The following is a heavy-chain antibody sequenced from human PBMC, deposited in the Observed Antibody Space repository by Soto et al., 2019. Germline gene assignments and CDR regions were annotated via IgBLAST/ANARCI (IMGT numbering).Heavy chain of an antibody. D-gene: IGHD3-3*01. J-gene: IGHJ6*02. Sequence: GGSLRLSCAASGFTFSSYGMHWVRQAPGKGQEWVAVISYDGSNKYYADTVKGRFTISRDNSKNTLYLQMNSLRAEDTAVYYCAKGDDFWSGYYAFDYYYYYGMDVWGQGTTVTVSS. CDR2: ISYDGSNK. CDR1: GFTFSSYG. CDR3: AKGDDFWSGYYAFDYYYYYGMDV. V-gene: IGHV3-30*18.